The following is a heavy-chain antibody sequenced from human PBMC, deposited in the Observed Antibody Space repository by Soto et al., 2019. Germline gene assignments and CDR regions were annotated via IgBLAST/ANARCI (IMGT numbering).Heavy chain of an antibody. Sequence: SETLSLTCSVSGGSVSSGSFHWSWIRQPPGKGLQFIGSIFYNGTANYSPSLKNRVSISIDTSQSQFFLQLISVAAADTAVYYCARIGGWYDIDFWGQGSLVTVS. CDR3: ARIGGWYDIDF. D-gene: IGHD6-19*01. J-gene: IGHJ4*02. V-gene: IGHV4-61*01. CDR2: IFYNGTA. CDR1: GGSVSSGSFH.